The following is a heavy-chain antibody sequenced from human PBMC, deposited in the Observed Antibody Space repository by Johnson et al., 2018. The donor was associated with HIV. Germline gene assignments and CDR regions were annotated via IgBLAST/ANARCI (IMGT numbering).Heavy chain of an antibody. CDR2: IRYDGNNK. D-gene: IGHD3-16*01. J-gene: IGHJ3*02. CDR1: ALTFSSYG. CDR3: ARVSFIGVYLGFGRDAFDI. V-gene: IGHV3-30*02. Sequence: QVQLVESGGGVVQPGGSLRLSCAASALTFSSYGMHWVRQAPGKGLEWMAFIRYDGNNKYYADSVKGRFTISRDNSKNTLYLKMNSLRAEDTAVYYCARVSFIGVYLGFGRDAFDIWGQGTMVTVSS.